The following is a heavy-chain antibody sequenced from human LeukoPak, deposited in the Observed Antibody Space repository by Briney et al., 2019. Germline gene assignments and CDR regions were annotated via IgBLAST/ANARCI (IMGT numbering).Heavy chain of an antibody. CDR2: ISGSGGST. Sequence: GGSLRLSCAASGFTFSSYAMSWVRQAPGKGLEWVSAISGSGGSTYYADSVKGRFTISRDNSKNTLYLQMNSLRAEDTAVYYCARIIYSLYYLDYWGQGTLVTVSS. J-gene: IGHJ4*02. CDR1: GFTFSSYA. D-gene: IGHD2-15*01. CDR3: ARIIYSLYYLDY. V-gene: IGHV3-23*01.